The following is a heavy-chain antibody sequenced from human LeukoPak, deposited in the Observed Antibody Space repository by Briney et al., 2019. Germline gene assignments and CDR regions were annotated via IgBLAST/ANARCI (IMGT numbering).Heavy chain of an antibody. Sequence: ASVKVSCKASGYTFTSYGISWVRQAPGQGLEWMGWISAYNGNTNYAQKLQGRVTMTTDTYTSTAYMELRSLRSDDTAVYYCARGIPFYDFWSGYYMWGQGTLVTVSS. D-gene: IGHD3-3*01. CDR3: ARGIPFYDFWSGYYM. V-gene: IGHV1-18*01. CDR2: ISAYNGNT. CDR1: GYTFTSYG. J-gene: IGHJ4*02.